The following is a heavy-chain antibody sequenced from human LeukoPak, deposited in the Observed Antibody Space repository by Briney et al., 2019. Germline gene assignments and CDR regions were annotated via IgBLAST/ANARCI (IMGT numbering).Heavy chain of an antibody. V-gene: IGHV3-20*04. CDR3: ARDFDSNGYYGSPSY. J-gene: IGHJ4*02. D-gene: IGHD3-22*01. CDR1: GLAFDDYG. Sequence: GGSLRLSCAASGLAFDDYGISWVRQAPGKGLEWVAGINWNGGRTAYADSVKGRFTISRDNAKNSLFLQMNSLRAEDTALYYCARDFDSNGYYGSPSYWGQGTLVTVSS. CDR2: INWNGGRT.